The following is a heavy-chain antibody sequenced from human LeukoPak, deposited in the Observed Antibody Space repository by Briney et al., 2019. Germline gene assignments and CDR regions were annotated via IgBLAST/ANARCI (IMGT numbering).Heavy chain of an antibody. CDR3: AIHLNNCGDDCYIFDY. CDR1: GGSIFSYY. J-gene: IGHJ4*02. CDR2: IYYSGST. V-gene: IGHV4-59*08. Sequence: PSETLSLSCAASGGSIFSYYRSWVRQPPGKGLEWMGDIYYSGSTKYNPSLKRRVTISVDTSKNQFSLRVSSVNAADTAVYYCAIHLNNCGDDCYIFDYWGQGTLVTVSS. D-gene: IGHD2-21*01.